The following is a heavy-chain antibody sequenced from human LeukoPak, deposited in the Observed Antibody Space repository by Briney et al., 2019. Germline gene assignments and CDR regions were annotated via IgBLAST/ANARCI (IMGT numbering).Heavy chain of an antibody. CDR1: GYIFTAYY. CDR2: MNPNSGGT. D-gene: IGHD2-15*01. CDR3: TRDPPRRCSGVTCYPY. J-gene: IGHJ4*02. Sequence: AAVKVSCKASGYIFTAYYIHWVRQAPGQGLEWMGWMNPNSGGTTFAQTFQDRVTMTRDTSISTVYMELSSLRSDDTAAYYCTRDPPRRCSGVTCYPYWGQGTLVTVSS. V-gene: IGHV1-2*02.